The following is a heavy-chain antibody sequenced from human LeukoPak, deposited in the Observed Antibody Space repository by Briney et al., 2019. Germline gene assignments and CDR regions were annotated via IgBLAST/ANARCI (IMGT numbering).Heavy chain of an antibody. D-gene: IGHD2-21*01. CDR1: GGSISSSSYY. CDR3: AREYSRSVVAGSRPDY. CDR2: IYYRGTT. Sequence: KSSETLSLTCPVSGGSISSSSYYWGWIRQPPGKGLEWIGSIYYRGTTYYNTSLKSRVTITVDTSNNQFSLKLNSVTAADTAVYFCAREYSRSVVAGSRPDYWGQGLLVAVSS. J-gene: IGHJ4*02. V-gene: IGHV4-39*02.